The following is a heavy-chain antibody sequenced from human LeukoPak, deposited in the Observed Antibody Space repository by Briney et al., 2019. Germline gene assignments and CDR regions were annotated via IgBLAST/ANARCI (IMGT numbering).Heavy chain of an antibody. Sequence: GGSLRLSCAASGFTFSNTWMSWVRQAPGKGLEGVGRIKSKTDGGTTDYAAPVKGRFTISGDDSKNTLYLQMNSLKTEDTAVYYCTTGLRAADTNWGLGTLVTASS. CDR3: TTGLRAADTN. V-gene: IGHV3-15*01. CDR1: GFTFSNTW. D-gene: IGHD6-13*01. J-gene: IGHJ4*02. CDR2: IKSKTDGGTT.